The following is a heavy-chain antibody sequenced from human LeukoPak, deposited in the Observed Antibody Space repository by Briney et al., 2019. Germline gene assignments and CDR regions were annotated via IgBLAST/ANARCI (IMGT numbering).Heavy chain of an antibody. D-gene: IGHD5-24*01. V-gene: IGHV3-21*01. CDR1: GFTFSSYS. CDR3: ARSAATIPLYYFDY. CDR2: ISSSSSYI. Sequence: GGSLRLSCAASGFTFSSYSMNWVCQAPGKGLEWVSSISSSSSYIYYADSVKGRFTISRDNAKNSLYLQMNSLRAEDTAVYYCARSAATIPLYYFDYWGQGTLVTVSS. J-gene: IGHJ4*02.